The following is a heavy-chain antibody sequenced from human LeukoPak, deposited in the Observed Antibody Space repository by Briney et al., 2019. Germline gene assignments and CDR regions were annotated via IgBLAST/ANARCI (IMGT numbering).Heavy chain of an antibody. CDR1: GFTFSSYG. Sequence: GGSLRLSCAASGFTFSSYGMHWVRQAPGKGLEWVAVISYDGNNKYYADPVKGRFTISRDNSKNTLYLQMNSLRAEDTAVYYCARGGEMYDYWGQGTLVTVSS. D-gene: IGHD3-10*01. CDR3: ARGGEMYDY. CDR2: ISYDGNNK. V-gene: IGHV3-30*03. J-gene: IGHJ4*02.